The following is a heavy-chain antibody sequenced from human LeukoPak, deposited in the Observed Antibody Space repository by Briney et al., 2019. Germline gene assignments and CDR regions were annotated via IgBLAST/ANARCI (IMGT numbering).Heavy chain of an antibody. CDR1: GFTFSSYA. CDR3: AKLPYDFWSGYYFSYFDY. D-gene: IGHD3-3*01. Sequence: PGGSLRLSCAASGFTFSSYAMSWVRQAPGKGLEWVSAISGSGGSTYYADSVKGRFTISRDNSKNTLYLQMNSLRAEDTAVYYCAKLPYDFWSGYYFSYFDYWGQGTLVTVSP. V-gene: IGHV3-23*01. CDR2: ISGSGGST. J-gene: IGHJ4*02.